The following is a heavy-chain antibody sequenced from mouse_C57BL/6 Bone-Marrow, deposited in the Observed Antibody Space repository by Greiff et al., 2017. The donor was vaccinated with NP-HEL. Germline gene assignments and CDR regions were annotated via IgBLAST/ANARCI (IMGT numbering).Heavy chain of an antibody. CDR3: ARSWARDY. CDR2: INPSTGGT. Sequence: VQLQQSGPELAKPGASVKISCKASGYTFTGYYMNWVKQSPEKSLEWIGEINPSTGGTTYNQKFKAKATLTVDKSSSTAYMQLKSLTSEDSAVYYCARSWARDYWGQGTSVTVSS. V-gene: IGHV1-42*01. J-gene: IGHJ4*01. CDR1: GYTFTGYY.